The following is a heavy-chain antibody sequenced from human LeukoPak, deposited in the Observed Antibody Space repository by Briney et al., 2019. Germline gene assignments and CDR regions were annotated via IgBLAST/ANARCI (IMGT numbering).Heavy chain of an antibody. CDR3: ARGSTNVVFDI. CDR2: IGSAGDT. V-gene: IGHV3-13*01. J-gene: IGHJ3*02. D-gene: IGHD6-13*01. CDR1: GFTFSNYD. Sequence: GGSLRLSCAASGFTFSNYDMHWVRQVTGKGLEWVSVIGSAGDTYYSGSVKGRFTISRENAKNSLYLQMNSLRAGDTAVYYCARGSTNVVFDIWGQGTMVTVSS.